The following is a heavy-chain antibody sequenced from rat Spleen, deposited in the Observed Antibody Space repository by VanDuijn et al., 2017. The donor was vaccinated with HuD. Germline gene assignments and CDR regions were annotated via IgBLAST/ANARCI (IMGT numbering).Heavy chain of an antibody. CDR2: IWSNGGT. V-gene: IGHV2-19*01. CDR1: GFSVSDYS. J-gene: IGHJ1*01. Sequence: QVQLKESGPGLVQPSQTLSLTCTVSGFSVSDYSVHWIRQPPGKGLEWMAVIWSNGGTDYNSTIKSRLSISRDTSKSQVFLKMNSLQTEDTGMYFCARNRNNYDWYFDFWGPGTMVTVSS. D-gene: IGHD1-5*01. CDR3: ARNRNNYDWYFDF.